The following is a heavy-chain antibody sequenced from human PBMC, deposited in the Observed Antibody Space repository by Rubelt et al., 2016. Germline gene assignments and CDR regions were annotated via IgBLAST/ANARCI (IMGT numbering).Heavy chain of an antibody. CDR3: ARGSGSYTFDY. CDR2: FDPEDGET. V-gene: IGHV1-24*01. J-gene: IGHJ4*02. Sequence: QAPGKGLEWMGGFDPEDGETIYAQKFQGRVTITADESTSTAYMELSSLRSEDTAVYYCARGSGSYTFDYWGQGTLVTVSS. D-gene: IGHD1-26*01.